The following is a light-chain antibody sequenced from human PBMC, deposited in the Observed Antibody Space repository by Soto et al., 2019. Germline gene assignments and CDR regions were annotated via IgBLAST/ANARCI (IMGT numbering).Light chain of an antibody. J-gene: IGKJ4*01. CDR3: QKYKGAPLT. V-gene: IGKV1-27*01. CDR1: QGISNY. Sequence: DIKMTQSPSSLAASVGDRVTITCRASQGISNYVAWYQQKPGKIPKLLIYAASTLQSGVPSRFSGSGSGTDFTLTISTLQPEDVATYFCQKYKGAPLTFGGGTKVEIK. CDR2: AAS.